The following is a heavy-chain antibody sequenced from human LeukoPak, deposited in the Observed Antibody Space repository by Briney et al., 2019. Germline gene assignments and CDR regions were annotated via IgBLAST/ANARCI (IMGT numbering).Heavy chain of an antibody. V-gene: IGHV3-9*01. CDR2: ISWNSGSI. J-gene: IGHJ4*02. D-gene: IGHD3-22*01. Sequence: GGSLRLSCAASGFTFDDYAMHWVRQAPGKGLEWVSGISWNSGSIGYADSVKGRFTISRDNAKNSLYLQMNSLRAEDTAVYYCARDGYYYDSSGYYSYYFDYWGQGTLVTVSS. CDR1: GFTFDDYA. CDR3: ARDGYYYDSSGYYSYYFDY.